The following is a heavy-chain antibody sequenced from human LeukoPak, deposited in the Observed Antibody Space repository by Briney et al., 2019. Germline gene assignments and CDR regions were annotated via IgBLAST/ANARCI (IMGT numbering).Heavy chain of an antibody. CDR3: ARWAGSGWYGSGSWFDP. J-gene: IGHJ5*02. Sequence: ASVKVSCKASGYTFTSYGISWVRQAPGQGLEWMGWISAYNGNTNYAQKLQGRVTMTTDTSTSTAYMELRSLRSDDTAVYYCARWAGSGWYGSGSWFDPWGQGTLVTVSS. V-gene: IGHV1-18*01. CDR1: GYTFTSYG. D-gene: IGHD6-19*01. CDR2: ISAYNGNT.